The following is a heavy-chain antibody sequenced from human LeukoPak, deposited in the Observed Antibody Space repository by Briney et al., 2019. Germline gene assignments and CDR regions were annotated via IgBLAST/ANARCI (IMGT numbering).Heavy chain of an antibody. D-gene: IGHD2-21*02. V-gene: IGHV1-2*02. CDR3: ARSYCGGDCYWIIDY. CDR2: INPNSGGT. CDR1: GYTFTGYY. Sequence: EASVKVSCKASGYTFTGYYMHWVRQAPGQGLEWMGWINPNSGGTNYAQKFQGRVTMTRATSINTAYMELDRLTSDDTAIYYCARSYCGGDCYWIIDYWGQGTLVTVSS. J-gene: IGHJ4*02.